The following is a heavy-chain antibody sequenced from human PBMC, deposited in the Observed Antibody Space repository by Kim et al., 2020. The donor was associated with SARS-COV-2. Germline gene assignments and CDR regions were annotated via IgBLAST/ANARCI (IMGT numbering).Heavy chain of an antibody. J-gene: IGHJ4*02. D-gene: IGHD2-15*01. V-gene: IGHV4-59*01. Sequence: SETLSLTCTVSGGSISSYYWSWIRQPPGKGLEWIGYIYYSGSTNYNPSLKSRVTISVDTSKNQFSLKLSSVTAADTAVYYCARVKWSRAYYFDYWGQGTLVTVSS. CDR2: IYYSGST. CDR1: GGSISSYY. CDR3: ARVKWSRAYYFDY.